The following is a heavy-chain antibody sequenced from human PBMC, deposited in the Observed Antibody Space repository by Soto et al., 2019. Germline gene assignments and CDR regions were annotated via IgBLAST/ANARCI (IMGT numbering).Heavy chain of an antibody. CDR1: GFTFSSYG. J-gene: IGHJ4*02. CDR2: IWYDGSNK. CDR3: ASGQQWLVRGFDY. V-gene: IGHV3-33*01. D-gene: IGHD6-19*01. Sequence: QVQLVESGGGVVQPGRSLRLSCAASGFTFSSYGMHWVRQAPGKGLEWVAVIWYDGSNKYYADSVKGRFTISRDNSKNTLYLQMNSLRAEDTAVYYCASGQQWLVRGFDYWGQGTLVTVSS.